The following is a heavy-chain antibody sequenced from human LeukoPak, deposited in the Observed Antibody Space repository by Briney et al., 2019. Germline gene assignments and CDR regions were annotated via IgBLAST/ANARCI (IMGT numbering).Heavy chain of an antibody. Sequence: GRSLRLSCAASGFPFSNYGMHWVRQALGKGLEWVSVIWSDEITTFYVDSVKGRFTTSRDNSKNTLFLQMNSLRVEDTAIYYCARGLQHPNFWGQGTLVTVSS. CDR1: GFPFSNYG. CDR3: ARGLQHPNF. D-gene: IGHD2-21*01. V-gene: IGHV3-33*01. J-gene: IGHJ4*02. CDR2: IWSDEITT.